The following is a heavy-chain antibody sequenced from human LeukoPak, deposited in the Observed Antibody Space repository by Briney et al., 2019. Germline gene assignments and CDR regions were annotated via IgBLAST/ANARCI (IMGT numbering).Heavy chain of an antibody. J-gene: IGHJ4*02. CDR1: GFTFSLFG. V-gene: IGHV3-48*04. D-gene: IGHD3-22*01. Sequence: GGSLRLSCAASGFTFSLFGMTWVRQAPGKGLEWISYISSSRRTINYADSVKGRFTISRDNAKNSLYLQMNNLRAEDTAVYYCARDGDGGGYYYGPFDNWGQGTLVTVSS. CDR2: ISSSRRTI. CDR3: ARDGDGGGYYYGPFDN.